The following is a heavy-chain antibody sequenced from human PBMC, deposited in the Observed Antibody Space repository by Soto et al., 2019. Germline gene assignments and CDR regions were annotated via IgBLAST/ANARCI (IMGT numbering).Heavy chain of an antibody. CDR1: GGTFSNSV. CDR2: SIPIFGTA. Sequence: QVQLVQSGAEEKKPGSSVKVSCKASGGTFSNSVISWVRQAPGQGLEWMGGSIPIFGTANYAQKFQGRVTIIADESTSTAYMELTSLRSEDTAVYYCARAPILVGVTPYENYFDSWGQGTLVTVSS. V-gene: IGHV1-69*01. J-gene: IGHJ4*02. CDR3: ARAPILVGVTPYENYFDS. D-gene: IGHD3-3*01.